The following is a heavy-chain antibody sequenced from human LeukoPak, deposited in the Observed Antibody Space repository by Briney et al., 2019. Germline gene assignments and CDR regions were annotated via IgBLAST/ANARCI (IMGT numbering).Heavy chain of an antibody. V-gene: IGHV4-59*08. CDR1: GGSISSYY. CDR3: ARHSGSGSSPQDY. J-gene: IGHJ4*02. CDR2: IYYSGST. D-gene: IGHD3-10*01. Sequence: PSETLSLTCTVSGGSISSYYWSWIRQPPGKGLEWIGYIYYSGSTNYNPSLKSRVTISVDTSKNQFSLKLSSVTAADTAVYYCARHSGSGSSPQDYWGQGTLVTVSS.